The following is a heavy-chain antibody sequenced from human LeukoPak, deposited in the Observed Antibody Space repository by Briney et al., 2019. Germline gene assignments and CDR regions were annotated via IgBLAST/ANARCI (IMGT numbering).Heavy chain of an antibody. Sequence: SETLSLTCTLSGYSIISEYCWGWIRQPPGKGLEWIGCVHHSGNTYYNPSLKSRVTMSLDTSKSQFSLHLRSATAADTAVYYCARATPGGLLYFGMGGQGTLVTVSS. CDR1: GYSIISEYC. CDR2: VHHSGNT. CDR3: ARATPGGLLYFGM. V-gene: IGHV4-38-2*02. D-gene: IGHD3-10*01. J-gene: IGHJ4*02.